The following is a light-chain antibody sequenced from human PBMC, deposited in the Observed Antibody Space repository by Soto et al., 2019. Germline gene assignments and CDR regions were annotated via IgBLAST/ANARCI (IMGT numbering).Light chain of an antibody. CDR1: SSDLGAYNY. Sequence: QSALTQPASVSGSPGQSITISCTGTSSDLGAYNYVSWYQQHPGKAPKLMIYEVSNRPSGVSNRFSGSKSDNTASLTISRLQAEDEAYYYCSSYTTLSSWVFGGGTKLTVL. J-gene: IGLJ3*02. CDR2: EVS. V-gene: IGLV2-14*01. CDR3: SSYTTLSSWV.